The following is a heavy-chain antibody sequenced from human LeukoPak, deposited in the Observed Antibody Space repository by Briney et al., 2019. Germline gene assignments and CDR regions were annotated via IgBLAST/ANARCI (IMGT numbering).Heavy chain of an antibody. D-gene: IGHD2/OR15-2a*01. CDR3: ARESIAVIGAVLNTEGSGFDY. Sequence: GSLRFSCAASGFTFSNHWMTWVRQAPGKGLERVAYMNQDGSLKFHVDSVKGRFTISRDNIKNSLYLQMSNLRTEDTAVYYCARESIAVIGAVLNTEGSGFDYWGQGTLVTVSS. CDR1: GFTFSNHW. CDR2: MNQDGSLK. V-gene: IGHV3-7*01. J-gene: IGHJ4*02.